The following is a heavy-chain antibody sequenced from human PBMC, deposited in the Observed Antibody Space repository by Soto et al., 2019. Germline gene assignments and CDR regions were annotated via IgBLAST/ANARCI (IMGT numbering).Heavy chain of an antibody. CDR3: ARGGREIPRHLAY. CDR1: GITFSSYS. Sequence: EVQLVESGGDLVKPGGSLRLSCADSGITFSSYSMNWVRQAPGKGLEWVSAISSSSTYIFYADSVKGRFTISRDNAKNSLYLQMNSLSADDTAVYYCARGGREIPRHLAYWGQGTLVTVSS. V-gene: IGHV3-21*02. J-gene: IGHJ4*02. CDR2: ISSSSTYI. D-gene: IGHD2-21*01.